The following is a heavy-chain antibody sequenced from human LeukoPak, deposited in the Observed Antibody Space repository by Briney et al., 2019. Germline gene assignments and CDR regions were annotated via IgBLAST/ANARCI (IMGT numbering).Heavy chain of an antibody. Sequence: GGSLRLSCAASGFTFSSYAMHWVHQAPGKGLEWVAVISYDGSNKYYADSVKGRFTISRDNSKNTLYLQMNSLRAEDTAVYYCARSSGSHPRLNWFDPWGQGTLVTVSS. CDR2: ISYDGSNK. CDR1: GFTFSSYA. V-gene: IGHV3-30-3*01. J-gene: IGHJ5*02. D-gene: IGHD1-26*01. CDR3: ARSSGSHPRLNWFDP.